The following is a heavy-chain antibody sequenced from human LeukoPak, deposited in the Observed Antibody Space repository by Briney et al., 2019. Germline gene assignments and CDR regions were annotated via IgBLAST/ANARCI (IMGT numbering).Heavy chain of an antibody. J-gene: IGHJ4*02. CDR1: GFTFSDYY. Sequence: GGSLRLSCAASGFTFSDYYMSWIRQAPGKGLEWVSYITNSGTTIYYADSVKGRFTISRDNAKNSLYLQMNSLRAEDTVVYYCARATYYYESTGYFLYWGQGTLVTVSS. CDR2: ITNSGTTI. V-gene: IGHV3-11*01. CDR3: ARATYYYESTGYFLY. D-gene: IGHD3-22*01.